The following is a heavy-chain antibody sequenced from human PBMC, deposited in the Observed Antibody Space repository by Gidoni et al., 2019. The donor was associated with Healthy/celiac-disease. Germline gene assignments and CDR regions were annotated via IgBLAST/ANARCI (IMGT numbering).Heavy chain of an antibody. J-gene: IGHJ4*02. CDR1: GFTFSRSA. V-gene: IGHV3-23*04. CDR3: AKGPRSSSSWYGSGENFDY. CDR2: ISGSGGST. D-gene: IGHD6-13*01. Sequence: EVQLVESGGGLVQPGGSLRLSCAASGFTFSRSAMSGVRQAPGKALEWVSVISGSGGSTYYADSVKGRFTISRDNSKNTLYLQMNSLRAEDTAVYYCAKGPRSSSSWYGSGENFDYWGQGTLVTVSS.